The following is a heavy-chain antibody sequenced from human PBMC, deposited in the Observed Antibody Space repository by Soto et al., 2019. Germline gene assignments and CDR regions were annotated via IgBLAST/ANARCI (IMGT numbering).Heavy chain of an antibody. CDR3: AKEGALTGWTYGDF. CDR1: GYTFSSYF. J-gene: IGHJ4*02. V-gene: IGHV1-18*01. CDR2: ISAYNGNT. D-gene: IGHD1-7*01. Sequence: ASVKVSCKASGYTFSSYFISWVRQAPGQGLEWMGWISAYNGNTNYAQNLQGRFTISRDNSRDTLSLEMNSLRAEDTAVYYCAKEGALTGWTYGDFWGQGTLVTVSS.